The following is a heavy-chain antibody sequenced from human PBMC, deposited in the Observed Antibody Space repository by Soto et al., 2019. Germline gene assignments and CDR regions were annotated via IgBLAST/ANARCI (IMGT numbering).Heavy chain of an antibody. CDR3: ARDQVPAALLGWFGP. CDR2: IYYSEST. Sequence: SETLSLTCTVSGGSISSYYWSRIRQRPGKGLEWIGYIYYSESTNYNPSLKSRVTISVDTSKNQFSLKLSSVTAADTAVYYCARDQVPAALLGWFGPWGQGTLVTVSS. CDR1: GGSISSYY. V-gene: IGHV4-59*01. J-gene: IGHJ5*02. D-gene: IGHD2-2*01.